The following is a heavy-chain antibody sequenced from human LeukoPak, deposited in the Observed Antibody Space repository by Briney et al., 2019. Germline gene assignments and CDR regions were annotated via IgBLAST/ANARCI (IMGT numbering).Heavy chain of an antibody. CDR1: GFTFSSYW. D-gene: IGHD6-19*01. V-gene: IGHV3-74*01. J-gene: IGHJ6*02. CDR2: INGDGRNI. Sequence: GGSLRLSCVASGFTFSSYWMHWVRQDPRKGLVWVSRINGDGRNINYADSVRGRFTISRDNAKNSLYLQMNSLRAEDTAVYYCARDSPRIAVVGAFGMDVWGQGTTVTVSS. CDR3: ARDSPRIAVVGAFGMDV.